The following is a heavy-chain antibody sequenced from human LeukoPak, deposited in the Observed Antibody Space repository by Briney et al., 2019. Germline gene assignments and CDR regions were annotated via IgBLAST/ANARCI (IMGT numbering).Heavy chain of an antibody. Sequence: GGSLRLSGAVSGGTFSAYWMAWVRQSPGKGLEWVAEINEDGSVKYYVDSMKGRFTISRDNAKNSLYLQMNSLGAEDTAVYYCAKVPRDSDCYWGQGTLVTVSP. D-gene: IGHD2-21*02. CDR2: INEDGSVK. CDR3: AKVPRDSDCY. V-gene: IGHV3-7*01. J-gene: IGHJ4*02. CDR1: GGTFSAYW.